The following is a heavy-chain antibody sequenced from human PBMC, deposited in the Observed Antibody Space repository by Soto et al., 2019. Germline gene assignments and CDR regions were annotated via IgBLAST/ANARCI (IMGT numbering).Heavy chain of an antibody. Sequence: QVQLVESGGGVVQPGRSLRLSCAASGFTFSSYGMHWVRQAPGKGLEWVAVISYDGSNKYYADSVKGRFTISRDNSKNKLYLQMNSLRAEDTAAYYCAKDVLRLDYGDWYFDLWGRGTLVTASS. J-gene: IGHJ2*01. CDR2: ISYDGSNK. D-gene: IGHD4-17*01. CDR1: GFTFSSYG. V-gene: IGHV3-30*18. CDR3: AKDVLRLDYGDWYFDL.